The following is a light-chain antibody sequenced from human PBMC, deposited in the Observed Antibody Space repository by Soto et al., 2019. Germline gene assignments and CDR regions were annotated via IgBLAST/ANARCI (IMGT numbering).Light chain of an antibody. V-gene: IGLV2-14*01. CDR3: SSYTSSSTLYV. J-gene: IGLJ1*01. CDR2: DVS. Sequence: ALTQPAPVSGSPRQSIPISCTGTRSDFGGYNYVSWYQQHPGKAPKLMIYDVSNRPSGVSNRFSGSKSGNTASLTISGLQAEDEAAYYCSSYTSSSTLYVFGTGTKVTVL. CDR1: RSDFGGYNY.